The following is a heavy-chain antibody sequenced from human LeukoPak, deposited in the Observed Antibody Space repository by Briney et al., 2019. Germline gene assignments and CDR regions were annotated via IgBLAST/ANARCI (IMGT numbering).Heavy chain of an antibody. J-gene: IGHJ4*02. D-gene: IGHD3-16*02. V-gene: IGHV1-8*03. CDR3: ARSDYDYVWGSYRYYY. CDR1: GYTFTGYG. CDR2: MNPNSGNT. Sequence: ASVKVFCKASGYTFTGYGISWVRQATGQGLEWMGWMNPNSGNTGYAQKFQGRVTITRNTSISTAYMELSSLRSEDTAVYYCARSDYDYVWGSYRYYYWGQGTLVTVSS.